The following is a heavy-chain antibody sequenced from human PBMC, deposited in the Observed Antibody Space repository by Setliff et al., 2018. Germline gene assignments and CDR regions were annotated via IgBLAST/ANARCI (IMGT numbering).Heavy chain of an antibody. V-gene: IGHV3-23*01. CDR3: ARDTHGDFVGAFDP. CDR1: GFTFNNYF. CDR2: ISHSGGEI. Sequence: PGGSLRLSCAASGFTFNNYFMIWVSQAPGKGLAWVSSISHSGGEIHYADSGKGRFTISRDNPRNSLYLQMNSLRVEDTASYFCARDTHGDFVGAFDPWDQGILVTVSS. J-gene: IGHJ5*02. D-gene: IGHD4-17*01.